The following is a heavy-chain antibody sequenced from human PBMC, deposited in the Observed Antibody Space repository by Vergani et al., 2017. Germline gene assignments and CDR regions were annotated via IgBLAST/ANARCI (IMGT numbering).Heavy chain of an antibody. V-gene: IGHV4-59*01. CDR3: ARGLGDLVGANWLDY. D-gene: IGHD1-26*01. J-gene: IGHJ4*02. Sequence: QVQLQESGPGLVKPSETLSLTCTVSGAAIKDFYWSWFRQPPGKGLEWIGYVYYTGSTTYNPSLKSRVTISVDTSNNQFSLRMTSLTAADTAVYYCARGLGDLVGANWLDYWGQGTLVTVSS. CDR1: GAAIKDFY. CDR2: VYYTGST.